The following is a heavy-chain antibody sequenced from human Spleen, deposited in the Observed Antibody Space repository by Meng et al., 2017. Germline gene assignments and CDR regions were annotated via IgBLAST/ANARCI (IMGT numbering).Heavy chain of an antibody. CDR3: ARDKTTTGYQSGWFDP. CDR1: VGYCIDYY. CDR2: FHYSGTT. Sequence: QGAAGSSKPSADLPPPCVVPVGYCIDYYWGWLRQPPGKGLHRIGSFHYSGTTYSNPSLKSRVTMSLDTSKSQFSLNLSSVTAADTAVYYCARDKTTTGYQSGWFDPWGRGTLVTVSS. J-gene: IGHJ5*02. V-gene: IGHV4-34*01. D-gene: IGHD1-1*01.